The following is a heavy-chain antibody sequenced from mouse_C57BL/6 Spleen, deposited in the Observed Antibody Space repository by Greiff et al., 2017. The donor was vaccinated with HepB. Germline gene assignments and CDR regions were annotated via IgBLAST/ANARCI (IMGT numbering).Heavy chain of an antibody. CDR1: GFTFSDYG. CDR3: ARPAYYSNYGAMDY. J-gene: IGHJ4*01. Sequence: LVESGGGLVKPGGSLKLSCAASGFTFSDYGMHWVRQAPEKGLEWVAYISSGSSTIYYADTVKGRFTISRDNAKNTLFLQMTSLRSEDTAMYYCARPAYYSNYGAMDYWGQGTSVTVSS. CDR2: ISSGSSTI. D-gene: IGHD2-5*01. V-gene: IGHV5-17*01.